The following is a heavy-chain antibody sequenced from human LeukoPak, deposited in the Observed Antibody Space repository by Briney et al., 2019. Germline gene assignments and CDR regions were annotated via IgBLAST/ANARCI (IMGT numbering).Heavy chain of an antibody. CDR2: VFYSGNA. CDR3: ARQGSSWRDPDAFDI. V-gene: IGHV4-39*01. CDR1: GGPISSSSYY. J-gene: IGHJ3*02. Sequence: SESLSLTCTVSGGPISSSSYYWGWIRQPPGKGLGWIGSVFYSGNALYNPSLRSRLTISVDKSKNQFSLKLRSVTAADTAVYYCARQGSSWRDPDAFDIWGQGTMVTVSS. D-gene: IGHD6-13*01.